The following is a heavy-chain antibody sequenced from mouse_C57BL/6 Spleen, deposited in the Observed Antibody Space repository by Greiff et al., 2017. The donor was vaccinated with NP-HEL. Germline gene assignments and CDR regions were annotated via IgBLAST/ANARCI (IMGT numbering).Heavy chain of an antibody. CDR1: GYTFTDYY. CDR2: INPNNGGT. CDR3: ASRISTGHYYAMDY. Sequence: EVQLQQSGPELVKPGASVKISCKASGYTFTDYYMNWVKQSHGKSLEWIGDINPNNGGTSYNQKFKGKATLTVDKSSSTAYMELRSLTSEDSAVYYCASRISTGHYYAMDYWGQGTSVTVSS. J-gene: IGHJ4*01. V-gene: IGHV1-26*01. D-gene: IGHD4-1*02.